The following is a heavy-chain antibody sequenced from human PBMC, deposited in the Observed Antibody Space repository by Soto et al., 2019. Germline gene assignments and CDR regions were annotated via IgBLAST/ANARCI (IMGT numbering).Heavy chain of an antibody. D-gene: IGHD3-3*01. CDR3: AKEFQLHEWYLDY. CDR1: GFSFRTYS. Sequence: QVHLVESGGGAVQPGGSLRLSCAATGFSFRTYSMHWVRQAPGKGLEWVAVIASDGSIKYYADSVMGRFTTSRDNSKDTVYLQRYSLRPEDTALYFCAKEFQLHEWYLDYWGQGTQVTVSS. J-gene: IGHJ4*02. V-gene: IGHV3-30*18. CDR2: IASDGSIK.